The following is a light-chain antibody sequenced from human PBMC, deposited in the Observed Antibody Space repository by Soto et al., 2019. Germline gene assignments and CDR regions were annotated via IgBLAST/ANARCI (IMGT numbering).Light chain of an antibody. CDR3: AAWDDSLNGVV. V-gene: IGLV1-44*01. Sequence: QSVLTQPPSASGTPGQRVTISCSGSTSNIGSNTVNWYLHLPGTAPKLLIYSHNQRPSGVPDRFSGSRSGTSASLAISGLQSDDEADYYCAAWDDSLNGVVFRGGTKLTVL. CDR2: SHN. J-gene: IGLJ2*01. CDR1: TSNIGSNT.